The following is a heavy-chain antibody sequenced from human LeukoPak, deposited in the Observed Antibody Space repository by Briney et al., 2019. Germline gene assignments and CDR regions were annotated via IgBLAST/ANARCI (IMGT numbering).Heavy chain of an antibody. CDR1: GGSISSSSYY. V-gene: IGHV4-39*01. CDR3: ARHVGFTVTDDY. CDR2: IYYSGST. D-gene: IGHD4-11*01. Sequence: SETLSLTCTVSGGSISSSSYYWGWIRQPPGKGLEWIGSIYYSGSTYYNPSLKSRVTISADTSKNQFSLKLSSVTAADTAVYYCARHVGFTVTDDYWGQGTLVTVSS. J-gene: IGHJ4*02.